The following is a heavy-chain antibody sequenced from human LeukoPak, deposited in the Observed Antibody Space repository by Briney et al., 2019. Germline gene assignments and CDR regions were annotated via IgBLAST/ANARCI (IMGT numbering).Heavy chain of an antibody. D-gene: IGHD3-10*01. Sequence: GASVKVSCKASGYTFTSYGISWVRQAPGQGLEWMGWISAYNGNTNYAQKLQGRVTMTTDTSTSTAYMELRSLRSDDTAVYYCARDRVLWPPPLYYYYYMDVWGKGTTVTVSS. CDR3: ARDRVLWPPPLYYYYYMDV. CDR2: ISAYNGNT. J-gene: IGHJ6*03. CDR1: GYTFTSYG. V-gene: IGHV1-18*01.